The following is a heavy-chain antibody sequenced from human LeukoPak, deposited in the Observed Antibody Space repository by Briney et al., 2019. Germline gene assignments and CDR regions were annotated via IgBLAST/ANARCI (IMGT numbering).Heavy chain of an antibody. CDR3: ATREAYLLLWVGALYFQH. CDR1: GGSISSSNW. J-gene: IGHJ1*01. CDR2: IYHSGST. Sequence: ASETLSLTCAVSGGSISSSNWGSWVRQPPGKGLEWIGEIYHSGSTNYNPSLKSRVTISVDKSKNQFSLKLSSVTAADTAVYYCATREAYLLLWVGALYFQHWGQGTLVTVSS. V-gene: IGHV4-4*02. D-gene: IGHD3-10*01.